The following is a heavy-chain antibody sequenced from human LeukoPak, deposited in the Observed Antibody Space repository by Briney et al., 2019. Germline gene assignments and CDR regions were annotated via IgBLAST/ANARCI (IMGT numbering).Heavy chain of an antibody. Sequence: GGSLSLSCAASGFTFSSYSMNWVRQAPGKGPEWLSYISSNSATVYYADSVKGRFTVSRDNAKNSLYLQMNSLGAEDTAVYYCARDTRSLMDVWGQGTTVTVSS. D-gene: IGHD3-16*02. CDR1: GFTFSSYS. CDR2: ISSNSATV. J-gene: IGHJ6*02. CDR3: ARDTRSLMDV. V-gene: IGHV3-48*01.